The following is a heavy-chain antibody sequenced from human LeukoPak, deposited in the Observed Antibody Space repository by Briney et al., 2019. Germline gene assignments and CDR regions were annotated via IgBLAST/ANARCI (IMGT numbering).Heavy chain of an antibody. J-gene: IGHJ4*02. D-gene: IGHD2-15*01. CDR1: GVSITSSQW. CDR2: INLSGRA. V-gene: IGHV4/OR15-8*02. CDR3: SRLKTPDITWWPADY. Sequence: SETLSLTCTVSGVSITSSQWWSWVRQSPGKGLEWIGEINLSGRANYSPSLKTRVTMSMDESENQFSLSLASVTAADTAVYFCSRLKTPDITWWPADYWGPGTLVTVSS.